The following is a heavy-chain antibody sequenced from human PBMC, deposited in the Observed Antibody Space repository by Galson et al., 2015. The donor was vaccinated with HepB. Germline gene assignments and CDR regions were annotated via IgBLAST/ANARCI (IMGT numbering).Heavy chain of an antibody. D-gene: IGHD5-12*01. CDR1: GHTLTQSS. CDR3: AVTNSDYDWDYFDF. J-gene: IGHJ4*02. V-gene: IGHV1-24*01. Sequence: SVKVACKVYGHTLTQSSIHWVRQAPGKGLEWMGGFDPEDDETIYAQKFQGRVTMTEDTSTDTGYMELRRLTSEDTAVYYCAVTNSDYDWDYFDFWGQGTRVTVSS. CDR2: FDPEDDET.